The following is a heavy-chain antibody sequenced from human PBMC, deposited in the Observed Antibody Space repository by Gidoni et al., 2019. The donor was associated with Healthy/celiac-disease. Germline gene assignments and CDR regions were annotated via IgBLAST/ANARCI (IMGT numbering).Heavy chain of an antibody. Sequence: QVQLVQSGAEVKKPGASVKVSCKVSGYTVPELTMHWVRQAPAKGREWMGGFDPEDGDTIYAQKFQGRVPMTEDTSTATAYMELSSLRSEDTAVYYCATDGPIVGLWFGELLRYWGQGTLVTVSS. CDR3: ATDGPIVGLWFGELLRY. D-gene: IGHD3-10*01. V-gene: IGHV1-24*01. CDR1: GYTVPELT. J-gene: IGHJ4*02. CDR2: FDPEDGDT.